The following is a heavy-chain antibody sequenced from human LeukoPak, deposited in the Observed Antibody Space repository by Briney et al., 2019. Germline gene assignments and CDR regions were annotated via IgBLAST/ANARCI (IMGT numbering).Heavy chain of an antibody. CDR1: GLMFRNYS. CDR2: ISGSGRHI. V-gene: IGHV3-21*01. Sequence: PGVSLRLSCVTSGLMFRNYSMNWVPQAPGKGLETLTCISGSGRHIFSADALKGRFTVSRDNANSTLSLQLDHLTAADTAVYFCTRDHFGSGYFDYWGRGTLVIVS. D-gene: IGHD3-10*01. CDR3: TRDHFGSGYFDY. J-gene: IGHJ4*02.